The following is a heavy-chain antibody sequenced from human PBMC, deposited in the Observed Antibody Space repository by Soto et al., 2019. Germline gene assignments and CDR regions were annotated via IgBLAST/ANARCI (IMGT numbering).Heavy chain of an antibody. CDR1: GFTVSSNY. J-gene: IGHJ4*02. V-gene: IGHV3-66*01. Sequence: GGSLRLSCAASGFTVSSNYMSWVRQAPGKGLEWVSVIYSGGSTYYADSVKGRFTISRDNSKNTLYLQMNSLRAEDTAVYYCAIRASYYDSSGYFDEWGQGTLVTVSS. D-gene: IGHD3-22*01. CDR2: IYSGGST. CDR3: AIRASYYDSSGYFDE.